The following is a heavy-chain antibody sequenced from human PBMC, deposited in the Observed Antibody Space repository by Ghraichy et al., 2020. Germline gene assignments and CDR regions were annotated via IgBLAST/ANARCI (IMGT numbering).Heavy chain of an antibody. Sequence: GGSLRLSCAASGFTFRSCGMNWVRQAPGKGLEWVSSVGGTGDYTYYADSVKGRFTISRDNSKNTLFLQMNSLRAEDTAVYYCAKARSDYYHQGTFDYWGQGTLVTVSS. D-gene: IGHD4-17*01. CDR1: GFTFRSCG. V-gene: IGHV3-23*01. CDR2: VGGTGDYT. J-gene: IGHJ4*02. CDR3: AKARSDYYHQGTFDY.